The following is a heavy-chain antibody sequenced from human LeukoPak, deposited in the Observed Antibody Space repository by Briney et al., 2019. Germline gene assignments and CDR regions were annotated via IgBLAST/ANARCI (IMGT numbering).Heavy chain of an antibody. CDR2: MNPDSGNT. CDR1: GYTFTSYD. J-gene: IGHJ5*02. Sequence: GASVKVSCKASGYTFTSYDINWVRQATGQGLEWMGWMNPDSGNTGYAQKFQGRVTTTRNTSISTAYMELSSLRSEDTAVYYCARGLPRKSLWGSSWYRPGLYNWFDPWGQGTLVTVSS. CDR3: ARGLPRKSLWGSSWYRPGLYNWFDP. D-gene: IGHD6-13*01. V-gene: IGHV1-8*01.